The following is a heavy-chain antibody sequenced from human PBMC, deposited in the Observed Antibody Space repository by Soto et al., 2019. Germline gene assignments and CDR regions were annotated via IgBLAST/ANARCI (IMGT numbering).Heavy chain of an antibody. CDR2: IYHSGTT. J-gene: IGHJ5*02. CDR3: VRGSGDYNGWFDP. D-gene: IGHD3-22*01. Sequence: QVQLQESGPGLVKPSGTLSLTCAVSGGSISTSNWWTWVRQPPGKGLEWIGEIYHSGTTNYNPSLKSRVTIAADNSKNQFSLKLNTVTAADTAVYYCVRGSGDYNGWFDPWGQGILVTVSS. V-gene: IGHV4-4*02. CDR1: GGSISTSNW.